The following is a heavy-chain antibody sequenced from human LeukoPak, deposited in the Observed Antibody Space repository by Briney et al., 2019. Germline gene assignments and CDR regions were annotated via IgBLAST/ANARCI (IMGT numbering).Heavy chain of an antibody. CDR3: ARDPATYYYDSSGYSGFDY. Sequence: GSVRVSCKASGYTFTSYGISWVRQAPGQGLEWMGWISAYNGNTNYAQKLQGRVTMTTDTSTSTAYMELRSLRSDDTAVYYCARDPATYYYDSSGYSGFDYWGQGTLVTVSS. CDR2: ISAYNGNT. D-gene: IGHD3-22*01. CDR1: GYTFTSYG. V-gene: IGHV1-18*01. J-gene: IGHJ4*02.